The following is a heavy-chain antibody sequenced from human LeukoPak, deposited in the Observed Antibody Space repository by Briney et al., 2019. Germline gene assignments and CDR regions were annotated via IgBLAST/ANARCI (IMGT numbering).Heavy chain of an antibody. D-gene: IGHD2-15*01. J-gene: IGHJ4*02. V-gene: IGHV3-21*01. Sequence: GGSLRLSCAASGFTFSSYSMNWVRQAPGKGLEWVSSISSSSSYVYYADPVKGRFTISRDNAKNSLYLQMNSLRAEDTAVYYCARGFGGSSVRTFDYWGQGTLVTVSS. CDR2: ISSSSSYV. CDR1: GFTFSSYS. CDR3: ARGFGGSSVRTFDY.